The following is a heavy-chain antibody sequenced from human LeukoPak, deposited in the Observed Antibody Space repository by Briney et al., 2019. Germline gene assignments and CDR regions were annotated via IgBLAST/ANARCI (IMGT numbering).Heavy chain of an antibody. CDR2: IHSSGGS. CDR1: VASISNYY. D-gene: IGHD1-26*01. Sequence: SETLSLTCNVSVASISNYYWSWIRQTPQKGLEWMGHIHSSGGSSYYPSLKSRLTLSIDTSRNQLSLKLPSVTAADTAVSFCSRLGSYHDFWGQGALVTVSS. V-gene: IGHV4-4*09. J-gene: IGHJ4*02. CDR3: SRLGSYHDF.